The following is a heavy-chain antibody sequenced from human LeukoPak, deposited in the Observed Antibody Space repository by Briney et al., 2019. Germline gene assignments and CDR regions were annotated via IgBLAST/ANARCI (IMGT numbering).Heavy chain of an antibody. J-gene: IGHJ4*02. CDR3: ARDPAGGHYDFWTGFYRFDS. D-gene: IGHD3-3*01. CDR2: ISSSSSTI. V-gene: IGHV3-48*04. Sequence: GGSLRLSCAASGFTFSSYSMNWVRQAPGKGLEWVSYISSSSSTIYYADSVKGRFTISRDNAKNSLYLQMNSLRAEDTAVYYCARDPAGGHYDFWTGFYRFDSWGQGTLVTVSS. CDR1: GFTFSSYS.